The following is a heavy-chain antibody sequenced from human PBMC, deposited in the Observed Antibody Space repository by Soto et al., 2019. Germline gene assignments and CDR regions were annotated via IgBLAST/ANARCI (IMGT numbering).Heavy chain of an antibody. CDR3: TSHAPEDMIRK. D-gene: IGHD2-15*01. J-gene: IGHJ4*02. CDR1: GFTFSGSS. CDR2: IRNKANSYAT. Sequence: EVQLVESGGGLVQPGGSLKLSCVASGFTFSGSSMHWVLQASGKGLEWVGRIRNKANSYATAYAASVKGRFTISRDDSNNTAYLPMNSLKTEDTAVYYCTSHAPEDMIRKWGQGTLVTVSS. V-gene: IGHV3-73*02.